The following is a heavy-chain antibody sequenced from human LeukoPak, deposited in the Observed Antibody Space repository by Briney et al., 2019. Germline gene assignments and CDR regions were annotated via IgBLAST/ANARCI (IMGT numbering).Heavy chain of an antibody. D-gene: IGHD6-6*01. Sequence: SETLSLTCSVSGGSISTHYWSWIRQPPGKGLEWIGYMDYSGSTNYNPSLKSRVTISVDTSKNQFSLNVTSVTAADTAVYYCARARYSSSSRFDHWGQGTTVTVSS. CDR2: MDYSGST. J-gene: IGHJ4*03. V-gene: IGHV4-59*11. CDR3: ARARYSSSSRFDH. CDR1: GGSISTHY.